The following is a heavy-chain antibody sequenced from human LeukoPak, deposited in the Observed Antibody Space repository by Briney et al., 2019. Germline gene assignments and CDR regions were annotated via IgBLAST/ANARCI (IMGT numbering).Heavy chain of an antibody. J-gene: IGHJ3*02. D-gene: IGHD3-3*01. CDR2: ISSSSSYI. CDR3: ARGADYALWSGYYFAFDI. CDR1: GFTFSSYS. V-gene: IGHV3-21*01. Sequence: GGSLRLSCAASGFTFSSYSMNWVLQAPGKGLEWVSSISSSSSYIYYADSVKGRFTISRDNAKNSLYLQMNSLRAEDTAVYYCARGADYALWSGYYFAFDIWGQGTMVTVSS.